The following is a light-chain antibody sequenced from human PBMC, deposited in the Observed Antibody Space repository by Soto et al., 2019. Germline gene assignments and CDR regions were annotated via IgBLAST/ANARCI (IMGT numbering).Light chain of an antibody. V-gene: IGKV3-15*01. CDR2: GAS. Sequence: EIVLTQSPGTLSLSPGERATLSCRSSQNIRSTLAWYQHKPGQAPRLLIYGASTRATGIPARFSGSGSGTEFTLTISSLQSEDFAVYYCQRYNNWPLTFGGGTKVDIK. J-gene: IGKJ4*01. CDR1: QNIRST. CDR3: QRYNNWPLT.